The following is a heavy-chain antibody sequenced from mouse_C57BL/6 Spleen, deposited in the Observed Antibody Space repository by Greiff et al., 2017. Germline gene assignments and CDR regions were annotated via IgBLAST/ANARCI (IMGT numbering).Heavy chain of an antibody. V-gene: IGHV1-82*01. J-gene: IGHJ2*01. CDR1: GYAFSSSW. CDR2: IYPGDGDT. CDR3: ATLYDGYHLDY. D-gene: IGHD2-3*01. Sequence: QVQLQQSGPELVKPGASVKISCKASGYAFSSSWMNWVKQRPGKGLEWIGRIYPGDGDTNYNGKFKGKATLTADKSSSTAYMQLTSLTSEDSAVYFCATLYDGYHLDYWGQGTTLTVSS.